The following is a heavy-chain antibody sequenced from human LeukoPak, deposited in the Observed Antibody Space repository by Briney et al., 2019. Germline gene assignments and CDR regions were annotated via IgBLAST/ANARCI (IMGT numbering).Heavy chain of an antibody. CDR1: GDSITGRDW. CDR2: VYYTGST. D-gene: IGHD3-16*01. V-gene: IGHV4-4*02. CDR3: ARGAYIWGTSYYFDY. Sequence: RTSETLSLTCAVSGDSITGRDWWSWVRQTPGKGLEWIGEVYYTGSTNYNPSLKSRVTISVDTSTNQFSLKLDSVTAADTAVYYCARGAYIWGTSYYFDYWGQGTLVTVSS. J-gene: IGHJ4*02.